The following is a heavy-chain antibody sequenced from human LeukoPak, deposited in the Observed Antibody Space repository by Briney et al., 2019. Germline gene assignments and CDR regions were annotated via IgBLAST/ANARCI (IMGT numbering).Heavy chain of an antibody. CDR3: ARDLSSSAFDY. Sequence: PGGSPRLSCAASGFTFSSYAVSWVRQAPGKGLEWVSSISSSSGYIYYADSVKGRFTISRDNARNSLYLQMNSLRAEDTAVYYCARDLSSSAFDYWGQGTLVTVSS. CDR2: ISSSSGYI. D-gene: IGHD2-2*01. V-gene: IGHV3-21*01. CDR1: GFTFSSYA. J-gene: IGHJ4*02.